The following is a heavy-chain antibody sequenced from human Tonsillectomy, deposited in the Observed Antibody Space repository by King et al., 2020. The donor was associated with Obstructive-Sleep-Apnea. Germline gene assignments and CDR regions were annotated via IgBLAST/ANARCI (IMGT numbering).Heavy chain of an antibody. D-gene: IGHD5-12*01. Sequence: QLQESGPGLVKPSETLSLTCSVSGGSISRYYWRWIRQPPGKGLEGVGYVFFSGSANCNPSLKSGVTMSVDTSKNQFSLRLNSVTAADTAVYYCARGGYSGYDSSFHWGQGALVTVSS. CDR1: GGSISRYY. J-gene: IGHJ4*02. CDR2: VFFSGSA. CDR3: ARGGYSGYDSSFH. V-gene: IGHV4-59*01.